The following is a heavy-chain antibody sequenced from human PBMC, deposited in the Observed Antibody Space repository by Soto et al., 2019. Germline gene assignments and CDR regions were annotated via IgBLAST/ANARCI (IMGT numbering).Heavy chain of an antibody. CDR2: ISGSGGST. CDR3: AKVMIVGGITGPFDY. Sequence: GGSLRLSCAASGFTFSSYAMSWVRQAPGKGLEWVSAISGSGGSTYYADSVKGRFTISRDNSKNTLYLQMNSLRAEDTAEYYCAKVMIVGGITGPFDYWGQGTLVTVSS. D-gene: IGHD3-22*01. CDR1: GFTFSSYA. J-gene: IGHJ4*02. V-gene: IGHV3-23*01.